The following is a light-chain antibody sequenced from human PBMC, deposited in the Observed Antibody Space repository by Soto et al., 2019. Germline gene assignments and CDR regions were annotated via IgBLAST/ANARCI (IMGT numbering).Light chain of an antibody. CDR1: QSLLHSNGYNY. Sequence: DIVMTQSPLSLPVTPGEPASISCRSSQSLLHSNGYNYLDWYLQKPVQSPQLLIYLGSDRASGVPERFSGSGSGKDFTLKISRVEAEYVGVYYCMQALQTPLTFGGGTKVEIK. CDR2: LGS. V-gene: IGKV2-28*01. CDR3: MQALQTPLT. J-gene: IGKJ4*01.